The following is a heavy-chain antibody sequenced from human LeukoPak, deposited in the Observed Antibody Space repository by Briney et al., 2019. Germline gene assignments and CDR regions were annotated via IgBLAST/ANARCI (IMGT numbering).Heavy chain of an antibody. CDR2: IYTSGST. J-gene: IGHJ4*02. D-gene: IGHD2-2*01. V-gene: IGHV4-4*07. CDR1: GGSISSYY. CDR3: AREKVSYQLTPYYFDY. Sequence: SETLSLTCTVSGGSISSYYWSWIRQPAGQGLEWIGRIYTSGSTNYNPSLKSRVTISVDKSKSQFSLKLSSVTAADTAVYYCAREKVSYQLTPYYFDYWGQGTLVTVSS.